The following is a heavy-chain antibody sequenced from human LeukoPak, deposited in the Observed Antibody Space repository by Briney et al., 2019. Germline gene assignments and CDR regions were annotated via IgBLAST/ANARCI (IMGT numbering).Heavy chain of an antibody. CDR1: GGSFSGYY. D-gene: IGHD6-19*01. V-gene: IGHV4-34*01. CDR3: ARHYRGALAGTMGAFDI. CDR2: INHSGST. Sequence: KASETLSLTCAVYGGSFSGYYWSWIRQPPGKGLEWIGEINHSGSTNYNPSLKSRVTISVDTSKNQFSLKLSSVTAADTAVYYCARHYRGALAGTMGAFDIWGQGTMVTVSS. J-gene: IGHJ3*02.